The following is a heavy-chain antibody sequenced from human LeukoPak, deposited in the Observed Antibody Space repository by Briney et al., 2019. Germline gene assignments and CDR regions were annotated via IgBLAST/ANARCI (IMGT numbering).Heavy chain of an antibody. V-gene: IGHV3-23*01. J-gene: IGHJ4*02. CDR3: AKGYCSGGSCYWSLGY. CDR2: ISGSGGST. CDR1: GFTFSSYA. D-gene: IGHD2-15*01. Sequence: GGSLRLSCAASGFTFSSYAMSWVRQAPGKGLEWVSAISGSGGSTYYADSVKGRFTISRDNSKNTLYLQMSSLRAEDTAVYYCAKGYCSGGSCYWSLGYWGQGTLVTVSS.